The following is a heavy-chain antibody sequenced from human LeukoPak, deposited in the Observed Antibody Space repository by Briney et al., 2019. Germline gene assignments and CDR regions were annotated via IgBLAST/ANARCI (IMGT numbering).Heavy chain of an antibody. CDR3: ARGLVDDSSGYYFDY. Sequence: ASVKVSCKASGYTFTSYGISWVRQAPGQGLEWMGWISAYNGNTNYAQKLQGRVTMTTDTSTSTAYMELRSLRSDDTAVYYCARGLVDDSSGYYFDYWGQGTLVTVSS. CDR2: ISAYNGNT. V-gene: IGHV1-18*01. D-gene: IGHD3-22*01. J-gene: IGHJ4*02. CDR1: GYTFTSYG.